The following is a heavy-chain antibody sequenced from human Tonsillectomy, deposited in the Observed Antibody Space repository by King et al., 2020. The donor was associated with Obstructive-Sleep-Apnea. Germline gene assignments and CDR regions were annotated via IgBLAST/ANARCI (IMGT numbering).Heavy chain of an antibody. V-gene: IGHV4-59*01. CDR1: GDSISSYY. Sequence: QLQESGPGLVKPSETLSLTCTVSGDSISSYYWSWIRQPPGEGLEWIGYIYYSGSTNYNPSLQSRVTISVDTSKNQFSLMLSSVTAADTAVYYCTRDPFFSGEKTVYGAFDIWGQGTMVTVSS. CDR2: IYYSGST. J-gene: IGHJ3*02. CDR3: TRDPFFSGEKTVYGAFDI. D-gene: IGHD1-14*01.